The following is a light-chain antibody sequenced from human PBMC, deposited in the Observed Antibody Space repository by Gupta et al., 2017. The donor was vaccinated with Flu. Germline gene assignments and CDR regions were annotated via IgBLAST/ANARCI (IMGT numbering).Light chain of an antibody. CDR1: QGLVYSDGNTY. CDR3: MQGAHWPWA. J-gene: IGKJ1*01. CDR2: LVS. Sequence: DVVMTQSPLSLPVTLGQPASIACRSSQGLVYSDGNTYLHWFQQRPGKSPRRLIYLVSYRESGVPERFSGSGSGTDFTLKISRVEADDVGVYYCMQGAHWPWAFGQGTKVEIK. V-gene: IGKV2-30*01.